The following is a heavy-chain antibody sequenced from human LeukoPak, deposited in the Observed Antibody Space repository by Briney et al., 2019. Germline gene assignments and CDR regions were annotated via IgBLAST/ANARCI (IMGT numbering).Heavy chain of an antibody. D-gene: IGHD2-8*01. V-gene: IGHV3-20*04. J-gene: IGHJ6*03. CDR2: INWNGGST. Sequence: GGSLRLSCAASGFTFDDYGMSWVRQAPGKGLEWVSGINWNGGSTGYADSVKGRFTISRDNAKNSLYLQMNSLRAEDTALYYCARVGVKNYYYYYMDVWGKGTTLTVSS. CDR1: GFTFDDYG. CDR3: ARVGVKNYYYYYMDV.